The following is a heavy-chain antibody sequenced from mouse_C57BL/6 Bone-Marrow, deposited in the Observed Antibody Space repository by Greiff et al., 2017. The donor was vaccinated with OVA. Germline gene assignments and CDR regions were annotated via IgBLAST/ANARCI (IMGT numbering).Heavy chain of an antibody. J-gene: IGHJ3*01. CDR3: AREGYYSNYVGFAY. D-gene: IGHD2-5*01. CDR2: IDPSDSYT. Sequence: VQLQQPGAELVMPGASVKLSCKASGYTFTSYWMHWVKQRPGQGLEWIGEIDPSDSYTHYNQKFKGKSTLTVDKSSSTAYMQLSSLTSEDSAVYYCAREGYYSNYVGFAYWGQGTLVTVSA. V-gene: IGHV1-69*01. CDR1: GYTFTSYW.